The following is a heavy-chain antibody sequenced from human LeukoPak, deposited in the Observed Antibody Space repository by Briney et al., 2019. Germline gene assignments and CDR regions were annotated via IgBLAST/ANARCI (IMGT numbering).Heavy chain of an antibody. CDR1: RFTFSNYW. V-gene: IGHV3-7*03. CDR2: INQDGGER. CDR3: ARGPDIVVVPAAPRIAAAFTPADY. Sequence: GGSLRLSCAASRFTFSNYWMSWVRQAPGKGLEWVANINQDGGERYYVDSVKGRFTISRDNAKNSLYLQMNSLRAEDTAVYYCARGPDIVVVPAAPRIAAAFTPADYWGQGTLVTVSS. J-gene: IGHJ4*02. D-gene: IGHD2-2*01.